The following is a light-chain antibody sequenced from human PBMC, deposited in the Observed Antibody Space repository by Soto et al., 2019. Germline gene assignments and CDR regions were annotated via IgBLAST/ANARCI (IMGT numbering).Light chain of an antibody. CDR1: SSDVGRYDY. Sequence: QSVLTQPRSVSGSPGQSVTIACTGTSSDVGRYDYVSWYQQHSGEAPKLVVYDVTKRPSGVPDRFSGSKSGNTASLTISGLQAEAEADYYCCSYAGIYSYVFGTGTKLTVL. CDR2: DVT. CDR3: CSYAGIYSYV. V-gene: IGLV2-11*01. J-gene: IGLJ1*01.